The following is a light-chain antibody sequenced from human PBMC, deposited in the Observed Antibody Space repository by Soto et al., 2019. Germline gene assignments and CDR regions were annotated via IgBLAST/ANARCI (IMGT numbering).Light chain of an antibody. CDR2: GAS. CDR1: QSVSSNY. V-gene: IGKV3-20*01. Sequence: PGERATLSCRASQSVSSNYLAWYQQKPGQAPRLLIYGASTRATGIPDRFSGSGSGTDFTLTISRLEPKDFAVYYCQQYGSSSYTFGQGTRLEIK. CDR3: QQYGSSSYT. J-gene: IGKJ2*01.